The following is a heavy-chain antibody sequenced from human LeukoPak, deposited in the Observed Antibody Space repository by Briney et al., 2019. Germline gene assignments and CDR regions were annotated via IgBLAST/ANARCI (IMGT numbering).Heavy chain of an antibody. D-gene: IGHD6-13*01. J-gene: IGHJ4*02. CDR2: IYITGSP. CDR3: ARKIASAGTAGFEF. V-gene: IGHV4-4*07. CDR1: GGSISSDY. Sequence: SEPLSLTCNVSGGSISSDYWIWIRQPAGKGLDWIARIYITGSPNYNPSLKSRVTMSKDTSKHNFSLMLSSVTAADTSVHYCARKIASAGTAGFEFWGQRELFTVSS.